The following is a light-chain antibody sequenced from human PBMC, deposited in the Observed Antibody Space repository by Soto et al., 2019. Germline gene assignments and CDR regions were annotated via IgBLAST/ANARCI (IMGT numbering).Light chain of an antibody. Sequence: QPVLTQPPSVSEGPGQRVTISCSGSTSNIGKNTVNWYQQLPGEAPKLFIYYDDLLASGVSDRFSGSKSGTSASLAISRLQSEDEADYYCGAWDDSLNGWVFGGGTKLTVL. CDR2: YDD. J-gene: IGLJ3*02. CDR3: GAWDDSLNGWV. CDR1: TSNIGKNT. V-gene: IGLV1-36*01.